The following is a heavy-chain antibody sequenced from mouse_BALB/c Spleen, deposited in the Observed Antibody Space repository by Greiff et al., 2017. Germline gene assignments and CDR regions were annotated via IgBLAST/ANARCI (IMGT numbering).Heavy chain of an antibody. J-gene: IGHJ4*01. CDR1: GYAFSSSW. D-gene: IGHD1-1*02. CDR2: IYPGDGDT. V-gene: IGHV1-82*01. Sequence: VQLQQSGPELVKPGASVKISCKASGYAFSSSWMNWVKQRPGQGLEWIGRIYPGDGDTNYNGKFKGKATLTADKSSSTAYMQLSSLTSVDSAVYFCARHYYGGLDYWGQGTSVTVSS. CDR3: ARHYYGGLDY.